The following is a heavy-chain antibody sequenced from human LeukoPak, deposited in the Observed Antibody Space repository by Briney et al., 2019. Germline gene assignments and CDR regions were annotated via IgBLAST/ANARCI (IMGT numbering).Heavy chain of an antibody. D-gene: IGHD1-26*01. CDR3: ARDSYSGGIPFDL. J-gene: IGHJ4*02. V-gene: IGHV3-11*04. Sequence: GGSLRLPCAASGFTFSDYYMSWIRQAPGKGLEWVSYISSSGSTKYYADSVKGRFTISRDNAENSLYLQMNSLRAEDTAVYYCARDSYSGGIPFDLWGQGTLVTVAS. CDR1: GFTFSDYY. CDR2: ISSSGSTK.